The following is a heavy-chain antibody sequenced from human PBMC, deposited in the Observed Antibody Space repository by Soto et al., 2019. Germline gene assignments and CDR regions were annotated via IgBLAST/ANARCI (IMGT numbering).Heavy chain of an antibody. J-gene: IGHJ5*02. Sequence: PSETLSLTCAVSGGSFSSYYWSWIRQPPGEGLEWIGSIYYSGSTNYNPSHKSRVTISIDTSKSLFSLKLSSVTAADTAVYYCARVLAAADNNWFDPWGQGTLVTVSS. CDR3: ARVLAAADNNWFDP. D-gene: IGHD6-13*01. V-gene: IGHV4-59*12. CDR1: GGSFSSYY. CDR2: IYYSGST.